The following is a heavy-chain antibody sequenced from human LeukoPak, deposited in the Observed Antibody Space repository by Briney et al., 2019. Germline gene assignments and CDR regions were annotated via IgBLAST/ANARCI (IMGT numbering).Heavy chain of an antibody. D-gene: IGHD2-2*01. Sequence: GGSLRLSCAASGFTFSSYWMSWVRQAPGKGLEWVAFIRYDGSNKYYADSVKGRFTISRDNSKNTLYLQMNSLRAEDTAVYYCAKDIVVVPAADDIWGQGTMVTVSS. V-gene: IGHV3-30*02. CDR1: GFTFSSYW. J-gene: IGHJ3*02. CDR3: AKDIVVVPAADDI. CDR2: IRYDGSNK.